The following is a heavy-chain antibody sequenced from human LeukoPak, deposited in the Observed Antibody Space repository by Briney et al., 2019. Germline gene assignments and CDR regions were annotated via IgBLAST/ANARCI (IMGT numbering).Heavy chain of an antibody. CDR3: ARGPLTVTRGFDP. D-gene: IGHD4-17*01. CDR2: INHSGSS. J-gene: IGHJ5*02. V-gene: IGHV4-34*01. Sequence: SETLSLTCAVYGGSFRGYYWSWIRQPPGKGLEWIGEINHSGSSNYNPSLKSRVTISLDTSKNQFSLKLSSVTAADTAVYYCARGPLTVTRGFDPWGQGTLVTVSS. CDR1: GGSFRGYY.